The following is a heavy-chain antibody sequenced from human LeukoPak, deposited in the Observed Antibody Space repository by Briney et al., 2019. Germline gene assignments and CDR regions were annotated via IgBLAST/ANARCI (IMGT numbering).Heavy chain of an antibody. D-gene: IGHD6-19*01. CDR1: GGSFSGYY. J-gene: IGHJ4*02. CDR3: ATKYSVAVAANPPYFDD. CDR2: INQSGRT. V-gene: IGHV4-34*01. Sequence: SETLSLTCGVYGGSFSGYYWSWIRQPPGRGLEWIGEINQSGRTSYNPSPKSRVTISVDTSNNQFSLKLSSVTAADTGVYYCATKYSVAVAANPPYFDDWGQGTLVTVSS.